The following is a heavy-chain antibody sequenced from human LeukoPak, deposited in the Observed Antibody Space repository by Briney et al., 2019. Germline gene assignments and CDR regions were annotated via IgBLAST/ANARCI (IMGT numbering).Heavy chain of an antibody. CDR2: INPSGGST. Sequence: ASVKVSCKASGYTFTSYYMHWVRQAPGQGLEWMGIINPSGGSTSYAQKFQGRVTMTEDTSTDTAYMELSSLRSEDTAVYYCATGGYCSGGSCYGWGQGTLVTVSS. D-gene: IGHD2-15*01. CDR3: ATGGYCSGGSCYG. V-gene: IGHV1-46*01. J-gene: IGHJ4*02. CDR1: GYTFTSYY.